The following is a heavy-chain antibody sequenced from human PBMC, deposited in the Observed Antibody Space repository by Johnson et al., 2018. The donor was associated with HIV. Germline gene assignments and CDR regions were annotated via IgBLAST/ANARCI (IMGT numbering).Heavy chain of an antibody. CDR2: ISGSVGST. V-gene: IGHV3-9*01. CDR1: GFRFDDYA. CDR3: ARAKLGTNDAFDI. D-gene: IGHD7-27*01. J-gene: IGHJ3*02. Sequence: VQLVESGGGLVQPGSSLRLSCAASGFRFDDYAMHWVRQAPGKGLEWVSGISGSVGSTGYADSVKGRFTISRDNAKNSLYLQMNSLRAEDTALYYCARAKLGTNDAFDIWGQGTMVTVSS.